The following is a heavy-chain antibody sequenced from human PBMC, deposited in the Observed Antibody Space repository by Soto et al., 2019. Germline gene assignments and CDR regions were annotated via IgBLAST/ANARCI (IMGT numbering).Heavy chain of an antibody. CDR1: GYSFSNYW. J-gene: IGHJ1*01. Sequence: VDSLKIYCKGSGYSFSNYWIPRVRQMPGKGVEWMGIINGGDSDTRYSPSFQGQVTVSSDKSIGTAYLQWNSLKASDTAIYYCAGRDTVGWKANWGQGTPVTV. CDR2: INGGDSDT. D-gene: IGHD2-15*01. CDR3: AGRDTVGWKAN. V-gene: IGHV5-51*01.